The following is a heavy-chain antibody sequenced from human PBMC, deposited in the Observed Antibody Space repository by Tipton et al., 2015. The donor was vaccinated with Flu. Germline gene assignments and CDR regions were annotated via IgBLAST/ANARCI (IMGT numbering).Heavy chain of an antibody. CDR1: GFTFSSYW. CDR2: INQDGSQK. CDR3: VRAVGSSSSY. V-gene: IGHV3-7*01. J-gene: IGHJ4*02. Sequence: GSLRLSCAASGFTFSSYWMSWVRQAPGKGLEWVANINQDGSQKYYVDSVKGRFTISRDNAKNSLYLQMNSLRAEDTAVYYCVRAVGSSSSYWGQGTLVTVSS. D-gene: IGHD6-6*01.